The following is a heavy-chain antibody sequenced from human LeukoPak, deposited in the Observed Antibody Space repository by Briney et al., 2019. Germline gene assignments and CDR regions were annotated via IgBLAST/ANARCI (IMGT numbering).Heavy chain of an antibody. Sequence: SETLSLTCTVSGGSISSSSSYWGWIRQPPGKGLEWIGSIYYSGSTYYNPSLKSRVTISVDTSKNQFSLKLSSVTAADTAVYYCAGGEYSSSWTSMDVWGQGTTVTVSS. CDR1: GGSISSSSSY. CDR3: AGGEYSSSWTSMDV. J-gene: IGHJ6*02. V-gene: IGHV4-39*01. CDR2: IYYSGST. D-gene: IGHD6-13*01.